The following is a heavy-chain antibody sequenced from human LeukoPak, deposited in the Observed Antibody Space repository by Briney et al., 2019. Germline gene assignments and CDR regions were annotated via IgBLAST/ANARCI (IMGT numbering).Heavy chain of an antibody. J-gene: IGHJ4*02. CDR2: ISASGST. V-gene: IGHV4-61*02. D-gene: IGHD4-17*01. Sequence: SETLSLTCTVSGGSISSATYYWSWFRQPAGKELEWIGRISASGSTNYSPSLKSRVTISVDTSKHQFSLKLSSVTATDTAVYYCARYGDYIFGYWGQGILVTVSS. CDR1: GGSISSATYY. CDR3: ARYGDYIFGY.